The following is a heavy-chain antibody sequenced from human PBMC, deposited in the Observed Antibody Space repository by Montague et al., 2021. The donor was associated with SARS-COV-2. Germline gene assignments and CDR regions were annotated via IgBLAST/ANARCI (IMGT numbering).Heavy chain of an antibody. V-gene: IGHV4-34*03. D-gene: IGHD3-22*01. CDR2: MNNRG. J-gene: IGHJ4*02. CDR1: DGSFSNYS. Sequence: SETLSLTCAVYDGSFSNYSWTWIRQPPGKGLEWNGEMNNRGSTITVDTSKNQFSLKMTFVTAADPAVYYLTGGRKHVNMVVVVVAGVEYYFDFWGQGTLVTVSS. CDR3: TGGRKHVNMVVVVVAGVEYYFDF.